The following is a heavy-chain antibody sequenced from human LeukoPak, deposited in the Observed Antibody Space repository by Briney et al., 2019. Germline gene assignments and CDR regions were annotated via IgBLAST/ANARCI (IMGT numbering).Heavy chain of an antibody. D-gene: IGHD3-10*01. CDR2: IRSKAYGGTT. CDR1: GFTFSSYA. Sequence: PGGSLRLSCAASGFTFSSYAMSWVRQAPGKGLEWVGFIRSKAYGGTTEYAASVKGRFTISRDDSKSIAYLQMNSLKTEDTAVYYCTREAVSMVRDVYYGMDVWGQGATVTVSS. CDR3: TREAVSMVRDVYYGMDV. V-gene: IGHV3-49*04. J-gene: IGHJ6*02.